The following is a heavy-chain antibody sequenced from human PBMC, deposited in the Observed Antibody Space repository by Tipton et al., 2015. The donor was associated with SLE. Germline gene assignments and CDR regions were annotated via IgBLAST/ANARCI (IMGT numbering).Heavy chain of an antibody. D-gene: IGHD3-10*01. Sequence: LGLTCTVSGGSISSYYWSWIRQPPGKGLEWIGYIYYSGSTNYNPSLKSRVTISVDTSKNQFSLKLSSVTAADTAVYYCARDPGNDQDYWYFDLWGRGTLVTFSS. CDR1: GGSISSYY. CDR3: ARDPGNDQDYWYFDL. J-gene: IGHJ2*01. CDR2: IYYSGST. V-gene: IGHV4-59*01.